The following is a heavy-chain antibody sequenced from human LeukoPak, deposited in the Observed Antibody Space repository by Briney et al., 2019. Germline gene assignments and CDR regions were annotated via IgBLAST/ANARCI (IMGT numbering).Heavy chain of an antibody. CDR1: GGSISSYY. Sequence: SETLSLTCTVSGGSISSYYWSWIRQPAGKGLEWIGRIYTSGSTNYNPSLKSRVTMSVDTSKNQFSLKLSSVTAADTAVYYCARDTKLGYCSSTSCETYDAFDIWGQGTMVTVSS. J-gene: IGHJ3*02. D-gene: IGHD2-2*01. V-gene: IGHV4-4*07. CDR2: IYTSGST. CDR3: ARDTKLGYCSSTSCETYDAFDI.